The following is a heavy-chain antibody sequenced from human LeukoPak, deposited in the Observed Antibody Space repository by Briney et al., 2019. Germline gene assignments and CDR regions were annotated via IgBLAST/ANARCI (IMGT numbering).Heavy chain of an antibody. D-gene: IGHD2-21*01. V-gene: IGHV3-23*01. CDR3: ATSSDWPYYFHY. CDR2: VSGSGVAT. Sequence: GSLRLSCAASGITFGTYAMNWVRQAPGKGLEWASTVSGSGVATYFADSVKGRFTISRDNSKNTVFLEMNNLRAEDEAVYYCATSSDWPYYFHYWGQGTLVTVSS. J-gene: IGHJ4*02. CDR1: GITFGTYA.